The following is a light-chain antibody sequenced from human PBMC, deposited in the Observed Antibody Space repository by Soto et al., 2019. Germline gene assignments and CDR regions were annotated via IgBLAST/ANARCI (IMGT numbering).Light chain of an antibody. CDR1: QTLSIGS. Sequence: EIVLTQSPDTLSLSPGERATLFCRASQTLSIGSLAWYQQKPGQAPRLVIYGASSRGTGIPDRFSASGSGTDFTLTISRLEPEDFAVYYCQQYISSPLTFGQGTKVDIK. V-gene: IGKV3-20*01. CDR2: GAS. J-gene: IGKJ1*01. CDR3: QQYISSPLT.